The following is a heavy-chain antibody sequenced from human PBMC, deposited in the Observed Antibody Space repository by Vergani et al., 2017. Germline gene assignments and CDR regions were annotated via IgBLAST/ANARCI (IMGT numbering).Heavy chain of an antibody. CDR1: GLTFSSYR. J-gene: IGHJ5*01. CDR2: IKQDGSEK. V-gene: IGHV3-7*01. Sequence: EVQLVESGGGLVQPGGSLRLSCAASGLTFSSYRMSWVRQAPGKGLEWVANIKQDGSEKYYVDSVKGRFPISRDNAKYTVFLQMNNLRADDGGVYYCVRTEYCTGIACNTRFDSWGQGALVTVSS. CDR3: VRTEYCTGIACNTRFDS. D-gene: IGHD2-8*02.